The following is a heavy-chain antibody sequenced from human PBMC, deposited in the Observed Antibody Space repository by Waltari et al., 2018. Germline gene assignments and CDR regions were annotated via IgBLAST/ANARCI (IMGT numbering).Heavy chain of an antibody. D-gene: IGHD4-17*01. V-gene: IGHV3-74*01. Sequence: EVQLVESGGGLVQPGGSLRLSCAASGFTSSLYWTHWFRQVPGKGLAWVSRSNSDGSSTSYADSVKGRFTIYKDNAKNTVYLQMNSLRVDDTAIYYCARGARRTTVTTGWWYFDLWGRGTLVTVSS. CDR1: GFTSSLYW. CDR3: ARGARRTTVTTGWWYFDL. J-gene: IGHJ2*01. CDR2: SNSDGSST.